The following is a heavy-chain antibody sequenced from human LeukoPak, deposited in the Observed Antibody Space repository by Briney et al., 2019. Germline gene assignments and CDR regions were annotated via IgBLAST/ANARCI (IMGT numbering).Heavy chain of an antibody. J-gene: IGHJ4*02. CDR1: GYTFTSYD. CDR2: MNPNSGNT. D-gene: IGHD4-17*01. V-gene: IGHV1-8*01. CDR3: ARADPGGEGSNY. Sequence: ASVKVSCKASGYTFTSYDINWVRQATGQGLEWMGWMNPNSGNTGYAQKFQGRVTMTRDTPISTVYMELSRLRSDDTAFYYCARADPGGEGSNYWGQGTLVTVSS.